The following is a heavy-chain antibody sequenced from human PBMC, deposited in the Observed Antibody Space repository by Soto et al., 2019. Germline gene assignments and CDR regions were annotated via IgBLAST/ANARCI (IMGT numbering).Heavy chain of an antibody. D-gene: IGHD4-17*01. Sequence: QLQLQESGPGLAKPSETLSLTCSVSGGSVSSGSYYWGWIRQPPGKGLEWIGGIYYRGSTYYNPSLESRITISVDTSKNQFSLKLSSVTAADTAVYYCAGISVTTDWLYFDYWGQGTLVTVSS. J-gene: IGHJ4*02. CDR2: IYYRGST. CDR3: AGISVTTDWLYFDY. CDR1: GGSVSSGSYY. V-gene: IGHV4-39*01.